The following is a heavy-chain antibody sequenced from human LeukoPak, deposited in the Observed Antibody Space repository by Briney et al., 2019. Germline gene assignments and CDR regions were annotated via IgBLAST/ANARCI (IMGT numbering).Heavy chain of an antibody. J-gene: IGHJ3*02. CDR2: ISSSGSTI. V-gene: IGHV3-11*04. CDR1: GFTFSDYY. CDR3: ASDIPQWELRWDFDI. Sequence: GGSLRLSCAASGFTFSDYYMSWIRQAPGKGLERVSYISSSGSTIYYADSVKGRFTISRDNAKNSLYLQMNSLRAEDTAVYYCASDIPQWELRWDFDIWGQGTMVTVSS. D-gene: IGHD1-26*01.